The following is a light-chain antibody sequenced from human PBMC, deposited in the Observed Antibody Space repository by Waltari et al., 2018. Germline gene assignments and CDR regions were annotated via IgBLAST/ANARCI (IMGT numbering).Light chain of an antibody. CDR1: QSVSNSY. CDR3: QQYGSSPT. V-gene: IGKV3-20*01. J-gene: IGKJ1*01. CDR2: DAS. Sequence: ELVLTPSPGTLSLSPGERATLSCRASQSVSNSYLAWYQQKPGQAPRLLIYDASSRATGIPDRFSGSGSGTDVTLTISRLEAEDFAVYFCQQYGSSPTFGQGTKVEIK.